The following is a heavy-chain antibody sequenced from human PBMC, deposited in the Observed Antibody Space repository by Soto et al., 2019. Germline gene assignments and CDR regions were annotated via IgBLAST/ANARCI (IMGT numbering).Heavy chain of an antibody. V-gene: IGHV4-4*02. CDR2: IYHSGNT. J-gene: IGHJ6*02. CDR1: GGSISSTNW. Sequence: QVQLQESGPGLVKPSGTLSLTCAVSGGSISSTNWWSWVRQPPGKGLEWIGQIYHSGNTNYNPSLKSRVTISVDKSNNQFALKLSSVTVADPAVYYCARAGRGDCSGGSCYSGLYGMDVWGQGTTVTVSS. CDR3: ARAGRGDCSGGSCYSGLYGMDV. D-gene: IGHD2-15*01.